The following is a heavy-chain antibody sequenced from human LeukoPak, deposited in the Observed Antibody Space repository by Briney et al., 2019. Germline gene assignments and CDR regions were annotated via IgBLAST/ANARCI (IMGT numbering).Heavy chain of an antibody. CDR1: GFTFSSYA. Sequence: GGSLRLSCAASGFTFSSYAMSWVRQAPGKGLEGVSAISGSGGSTYYADSVKGRFTISRDNSKNTLYLQMNSLRAEDTAVYYCAKEGVSTGTRRGPGDYWGQGTLVTVSS. J-gene: IGHJ4*02. D-gene: IGHD1-7*01. CDR3: AKEGVSTGTRRGPGDY. CDR2: ISGSGGST. V-gene: IGHV3-23*01.